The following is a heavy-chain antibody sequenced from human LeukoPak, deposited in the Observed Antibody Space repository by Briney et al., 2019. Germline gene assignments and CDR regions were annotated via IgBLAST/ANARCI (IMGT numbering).Heavy chain of an antibody. CDR3: AIHPYDSSGYYSAAHFDD. CDR2: IYYSGST. CDR1: GGSVSSGSYY. V-gene: IGHV4-61*01. Sequence: PSETLSLTCTVSGGSVSSGSYYWSWIRQPPGKGLEWIGYIYYSGSTNYNPSLKSRVTISVDTSKNQFSLKLSSVTAADTAVYYCAIHPYDSSGYYSAAHFDDWGQGTLVTVSS. D-gene: IGHD3-22*01. J-gene: IGHJ4*02.